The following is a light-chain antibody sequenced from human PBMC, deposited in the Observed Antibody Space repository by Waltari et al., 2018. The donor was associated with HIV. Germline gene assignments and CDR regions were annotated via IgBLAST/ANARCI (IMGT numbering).Light chain of an antibody. Sequence: QSALTQPASVSGSPGQSITISCTGTSSDVGSYNLVSWYQQHPGKAPKLMIYEVSKRPSGVSNRFSGSKSGNTASLTISGLQAEDEADYYCCSYAGSREWVFGGGTKLTVL. CDR3: CSYAGSREWV. V-gene: IGLV2-23*02. J-gene: IGLJ3*02. CDR1: SSDVGSYNL. CDR2: EVS.